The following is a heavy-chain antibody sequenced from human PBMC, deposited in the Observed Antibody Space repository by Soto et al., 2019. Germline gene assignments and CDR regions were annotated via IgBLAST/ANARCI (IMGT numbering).Heavy chain of an antibody. CDR1: GYLFTAYG. CDR3: ARDTGATDTPHSNDY. CDR2: ISGYNGDT. D-gene: IGHD7-27*01. Sequence: QVQLLQSGAEVKKPGASVKVSCKTSGYLFTAYGIIWLRRAPGQGPEWLGWISGYNGDTKQAQKFQGRVTMTTDTSTSTAYMDLRRLRSDDTAVYYCARDTGATDTPHSNDYWGQGTLVTVSS. J-gene: IGHJ4*02. V-gene: IGHV1-18*01.